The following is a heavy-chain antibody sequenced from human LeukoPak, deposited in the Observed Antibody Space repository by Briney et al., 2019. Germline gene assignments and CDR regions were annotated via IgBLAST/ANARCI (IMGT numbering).Heavy chain of an antibody. V-gene: IGHV3-11*04. CDR1: GFTFSDYY. CDR3: AREGSYLYYFDY. J-gene: IGHJ4*02. CDR2: LNSSGGPT. D-gene: IGHD3-10*01. Sequence: GGSLRLSCAASGFTFSDYYMSWFRQAPGKGLECNSYLNSSGGPTYYADSVKGRFTVSGDNAKNSLYLQMNSLRAEDTAVYYCAREGSYLYYFDYWGQGTLVTVSS.